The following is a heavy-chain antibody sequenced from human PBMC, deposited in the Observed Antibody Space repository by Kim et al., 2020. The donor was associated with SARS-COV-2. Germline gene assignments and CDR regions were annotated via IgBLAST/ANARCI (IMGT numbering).Heavy chain of an antibody. CDR2: ISSSSSYI. CDR3: ARGYYGSGSYYVFDY. CDR1: GFTFSSYS. D-gene: IGHD3-10*01. J-gene: IGHJ4*02. V-gene: IGHV3-21*01. Sequence: GGSLRLSCAASGFTFSSYSMNWVRQAPGKGLEWVSSISSSSSYIYYADSVKGRFTISRDNAKNSLYLQMNSLRAEDTAVYYCARGYYGSGSYYVFDYWGQGTLVTVSS.